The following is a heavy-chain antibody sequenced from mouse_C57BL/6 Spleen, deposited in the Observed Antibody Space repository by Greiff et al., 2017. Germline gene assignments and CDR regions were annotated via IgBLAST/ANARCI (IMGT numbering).Heavy chain of an antibody. D-gene: IGHD2-1*01. CDR1: GYTFTDYE. Sequence: QVQLQQSGAELVRPGASVTLSCKASGYTFTDYEMHWVKQTPVHGLEWIGAIDPETGGTAYNQKFKGKAILTADKSSSTAYMELRGLTSEDSAVYYCTRSGYYGNYLAWFAYWGQGTLVTVSA. CDR2: IDPETGGT. CDR3: TRSGYYGNYLAWFAY. J-gene: IGHJ3*01. V-gene: IGHV1-15*01.